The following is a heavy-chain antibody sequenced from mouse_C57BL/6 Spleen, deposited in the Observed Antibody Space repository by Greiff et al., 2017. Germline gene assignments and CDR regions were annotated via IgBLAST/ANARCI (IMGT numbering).Heavy chain of an antibody. CDR1: GYTFTSYW. J-gene: IGHJ2*01. CDR2: INPSSGYT. CDR3: ARYYYGSSYHFGY. Sequence: VQLQQSGAELAKPGASVKLSCKASGYTFTSYWMHWVKQRPGQGLEWIGYINPSSGYTKYNQKFKDKATLTADKSSSTAYMQLSSLTYEDSAVYYCARYYYGSSYHFGYWGQGTTLTVSS. D-gene: IGHD1-1*01. V-gene: IGHV1-7*01.